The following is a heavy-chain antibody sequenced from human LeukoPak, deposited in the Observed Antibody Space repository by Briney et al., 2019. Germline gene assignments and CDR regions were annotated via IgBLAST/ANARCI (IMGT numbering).Heavy chain of an antibody. CDR2: VGWNSVKV. J-gene: IGHJ3*02. Sequence: GGSLRLSCVASGFTFDDYAMHWVRLPPGKGLEWVARVGWNSVKVDYADSVEGRFTIARDNAKNSLFLQMNSLRTEDMALYYCARGARGARLEWLTQFGRMSAFDIWGQGTMVTVSS. CDR1: GFTFDDYA. CDR3: ARGARGARLEWLTQFGRMSAFDI. D-gene: IGHD3-3*01. V-gene: IGHV3-9*03.